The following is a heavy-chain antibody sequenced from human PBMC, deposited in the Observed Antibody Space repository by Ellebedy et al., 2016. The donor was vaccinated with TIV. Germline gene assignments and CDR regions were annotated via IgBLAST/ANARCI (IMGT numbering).Heavy chain of an antibody. CDR2: LSYDGSDE. J-gene: IGHJ4*02. CDR3: AKPFVGHCISTVCYVFDG. Sequence: PGGSLRLSCAASGFTFSSYDMHWVRQAPGKGLEWVAALSYDGSDEYYADSVQGRFTISRDSSKKTLYLQMNSLRAEDTAVYYCAKPFVGHCISTVCYVFDGWGPGTLVTVSS. D-gene: IGHD2-2*01. V-gene: IGHV3-30*18. CDR1: GFTFSSYD.